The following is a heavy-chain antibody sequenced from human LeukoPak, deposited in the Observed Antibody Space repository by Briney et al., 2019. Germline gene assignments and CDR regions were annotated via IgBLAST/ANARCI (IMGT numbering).Heavy chain of an antibody. D-gene: IGHD6-19*01. J-gene: IGHJ4*02. CDR1: GFTFSNYV. V-gene: IGHV3-64*02. CDR2: INNNGDNT. Sequence: GGSLRLSCAASGFTFSNYVVHWVRQAPGKGLEYVSAINNNGDNTYYTDSVKGRFTISRDNSKNTLYLQMGSLRAEDMAVYYCARVADSRGWYYFDYWGQGTLVTVST. CDR3: ARVADSRGWYYFDY.